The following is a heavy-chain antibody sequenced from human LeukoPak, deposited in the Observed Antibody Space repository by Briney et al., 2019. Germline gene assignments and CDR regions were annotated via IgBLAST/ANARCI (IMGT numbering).Heavy chain of an antibody. V-gene: IGHV3-30*18. Sequence: PGRSLRLSCAASGFTFSSYVMHWVRQAPGKGLEWVAVISYDGSNKYYADSVKGRFTISRDNSKNTLYLQMNSLRAEDTAVYYCAKGAPYGSGSYPDYWGQGTLVTVSS. D-gene: IGHD3-10*01. CDR1: GFTFSSYV. CDR3: AKGAPYGSGSYPDY. J-gene: IGHJ4*02. CDR2: ISYDGSNK.